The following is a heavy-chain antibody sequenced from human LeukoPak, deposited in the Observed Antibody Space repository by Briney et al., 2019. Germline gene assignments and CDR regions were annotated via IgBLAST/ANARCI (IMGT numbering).Heavy chain of an antibody. Sequence: GGSLRLSCAASGFTFSSYAMSWVRQAPGKGLELVSVISDSGGETYYTDSVKGRFTISRDNSKNTLYLQMNSLRAEDTAVYHCARGSGGAAFDPWGQGTLVTVSS. V-gene: IGHV3-23*01. CDR2: ISDSGGET. D-gene: IGHD2-15*01. J-gene: IGHJ5*02. CDR3: ARGSGGAAFDP. CDR1: GFTFSSYA.